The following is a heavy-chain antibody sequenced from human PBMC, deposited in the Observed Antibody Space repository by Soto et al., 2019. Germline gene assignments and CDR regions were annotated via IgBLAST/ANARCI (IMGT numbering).Heavy chain of an antibody. CDR2: INPSGGSP. V-gene: IGHV1-46*01. J-gene: IGHJ5*02. D-gene: IGHD3-22*01. CDR1: GYTFTNYY. Sequence: QVQVVQSGAEVKKPGASVKVSCRASGYTFTNYYMHWVRQAPGQGLEWMGIINPSGGSPTYAQKFEHRVTITIDTSTSTVYLELSSLRSEDTAVYYCSGGDRTTNLLTPNTSGFADWGQGTLVTVSS. CDR3: SGGDRTTNLLTPNTSGFAD.